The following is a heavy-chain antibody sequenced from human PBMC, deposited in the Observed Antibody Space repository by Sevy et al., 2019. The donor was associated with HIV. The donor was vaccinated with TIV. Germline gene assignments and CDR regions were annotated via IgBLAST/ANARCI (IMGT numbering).Heavy chain of an antibody. J-gene: IGHJ4*02. CDR1: GFTFSDYY. CDR3: ARDLRTMVRGVIPSLDY. D-gene: IGHD3-10*01. CDR2: ISSSSYT. V-gene: IGHV3-11*06. Sequence: GGSLRLSCAASGFTFSDYYMSWIRQAPGKGLEWVSYISSSSYTNYADSVKGRFTISRDNAKNSLYLQMNSLRAEDTAVYYCARDLRTMVRGVIPSLDYWGQGTLVTVSS.